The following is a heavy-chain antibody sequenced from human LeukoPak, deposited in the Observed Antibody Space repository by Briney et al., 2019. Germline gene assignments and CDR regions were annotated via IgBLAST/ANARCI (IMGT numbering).Heavy chain of an antibody. V-gene: IGHV3-74*01. D-gene: IGHD6-19*01. CDR2: IDSNGIHI. Sequence: GGSLRLSCEASGFTFSSYWMHWVRQAPGKGLVWVSRIDSNGIHISYVDSVEGRFTISRDNAKNSLYLQMNSLRAEDTAVYYCARVRIAVAGTPHFDYWGQGTLVTVSS. CDR3: ARVRIAVAGTPHFDY. J-gene: IGHJ4*02. CDR1: GFTFSSYW.